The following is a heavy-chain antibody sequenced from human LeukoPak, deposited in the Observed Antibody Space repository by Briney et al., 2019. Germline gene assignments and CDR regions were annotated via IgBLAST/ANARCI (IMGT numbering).Heavy chain of an antibody. CDR2: IIPILGIA. D-gene: IGHD1-26*01. CDR1: GGTFSSYA. CDR3: ARASIVGSTEAFDP. V-gene: IGHV1-69*10. J-gene: IGHJ5*02. Sequence: ASVKVSCKASGGTFSSYAISWVRQAPGQGLEWMGGIIPILGIANYAQKFQGRVTITAYKSTSTAYMELSSLRSEDTAVYYCARASIVGSTEAFDPWGQGTLVTVSS.